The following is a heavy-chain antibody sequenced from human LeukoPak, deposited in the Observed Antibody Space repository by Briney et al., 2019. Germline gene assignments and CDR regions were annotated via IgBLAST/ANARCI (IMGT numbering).Heavy chain of an antibody. CDR2: INPNSGGT. J-gene: IGHJ4*02. Sequence: ASVKVSCKASGYTFTGYYMHWVRQAPGQGLEWMGWINPNSGGTNYAQKFQGRVTMTRDTSISTAYMELSRLRSGDTAVYYCAREGSSGWYQVPFDYWGQGTLVTVSS. V-gene: IGHV1-2*02. D-gene: IGHD6-19*01. CDR3: AREGSSGWYQVPFDY. CDR1: GYTFTGYY.